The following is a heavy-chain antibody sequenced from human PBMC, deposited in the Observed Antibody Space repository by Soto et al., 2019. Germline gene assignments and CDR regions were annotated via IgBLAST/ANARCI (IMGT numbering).Heavy chain of an antibody. Sequence: QVQLVQSGAEVKKPGSSVKVSCKASGGTFSSYAISWVRQAPGQGLEWMGGIIPIFGTANYAQKFQGRVTITADESTRPAYMELSSLRSEDTAVYYCATLNVDTATAGGYWGQGTLVTVSS. D-gene: IGHD5-18*01. CDR3: ATLNVDTATAGGY. CDR2: IIPIFGTA. J-gene: IGHJ4*02. CDR1: GGTFSSYA. V-gene: IGHV1-69*01.